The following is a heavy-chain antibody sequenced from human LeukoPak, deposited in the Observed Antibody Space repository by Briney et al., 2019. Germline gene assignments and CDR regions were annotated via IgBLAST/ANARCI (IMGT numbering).Heavy chain of an antibody. CDR3: ARERRRGEWEFTH. CDR2: ISSSSSYI. D-gene: IGHD1-26*01. V-gene: IGHV3-21*01. J-gene: IGHJ4*02. CDR1: GFTFSSYS. Sequence: GGSLRLSCAASGFTFSSYSMNWVRQAPGKGLEWVSSISSSSSYIYYADSVKGRFTISRDNAKNSLYLQMNSLRAEDTAVYYCARERRRGEWEFTHWGQGILVTVSS.